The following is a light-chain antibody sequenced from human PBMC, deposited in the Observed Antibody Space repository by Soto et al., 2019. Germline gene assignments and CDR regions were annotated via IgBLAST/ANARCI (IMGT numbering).Light chain of an antibody. J-gene: IGKJ1*01. CDR1: QTISSW. V-gene: IGKV1-6*01. CDR2: AAS. Sequence: IRMTQSPSSLSASTGDRVTITFLASQTISSWLAWYQQKPGKAPKLLIYAASSLQSGVPSRFSGSGSGTDFTLTISSLQPEDFATYYCLQDYNYQWTFGQGTKVDIK. CDR3: LQDYNYQWT.